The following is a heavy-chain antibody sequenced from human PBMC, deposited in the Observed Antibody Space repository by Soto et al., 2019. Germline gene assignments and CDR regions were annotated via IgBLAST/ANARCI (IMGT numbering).Heavy chain of an antibody. CDR2: FDPEDGET. J-gene: IGHJ4*02. Sequence: QVQLVQSGAEVKKPGASVKVSCKVSGYTLTELSMHWVRQAPGKGLEWMGGFDPEDGETIDAQKFQGRVTMTEDTSTDTAYMELSSLRSEDTAAYYGATFIGSCWPYYFDYWGQGTLVTVSS. CDR1: GYTLTELS. D-gene: IGHD6-19*01. CDR3: ATFIGSCWPYYFDY. V-gene: IGHV1-24*01.